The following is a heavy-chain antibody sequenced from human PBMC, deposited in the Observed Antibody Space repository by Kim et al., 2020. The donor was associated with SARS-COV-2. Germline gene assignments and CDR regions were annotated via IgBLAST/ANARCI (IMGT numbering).Heavy chain of an antibody. V-gene: IGHV1-18*01. D-gene: IGHD6-19*01. CDR2: ISAYNGNT. CDR3: AREHLDSSGNYYYYYGMDV. CDR1: GYTFTSYG. J-gene: IGHJ6*02. Sequence: ASVKVSCKASGYTFTSYGISWVRQAPGQGLEWMGWISAYNGNTNYAQKLQGRVTMTTDTSTSTAYMELRSLRSDDTAVYYCAREHLDSSGNYYYYYGMDVWGQGTTVTVSS.